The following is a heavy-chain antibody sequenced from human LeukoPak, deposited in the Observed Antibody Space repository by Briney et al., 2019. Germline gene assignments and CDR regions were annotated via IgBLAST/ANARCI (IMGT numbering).Heavy chain of an antibody. V-gene: IGHV3-48*02. CDR2: ISSSSTI. J-gene: IGHJ4*02. D-gene: IGHD7-27*01. Sequence: PGGSLRLSCAASGFTFSSYSMNWVRQAPGKGLEWVSYISSSSTIYYADSVKGRFTISRDNAKNSLYLQMNSLRDEDTAVYYCAYLGTSFDYWGQGTLVTVSS. CDR1: GFTFSSYS. CDR3: AYLGTSFDY.